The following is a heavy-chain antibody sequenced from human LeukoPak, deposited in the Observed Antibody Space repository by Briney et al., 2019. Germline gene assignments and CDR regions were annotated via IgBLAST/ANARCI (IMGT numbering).Heavy chain of an antibody. CDR3: GRDPNGDYVGAFEF. V-gene: IGHV3-23*01. Sequence: PGGSLRLSCEASGFTFSNYALTRVRQAPGKGLEWVSSIKGSGGGASSGDSVKGRFTVTRDNYRGTLYLQMNSLRAEDTAVYYCGRDPNGDYVGAFEFCGQGTLVPVSS. CDR2: IKGSGGGA. J-gene: IGHJ3*01. CDR1: GFTFSNYA. D-gene: IGHD4-17*01.